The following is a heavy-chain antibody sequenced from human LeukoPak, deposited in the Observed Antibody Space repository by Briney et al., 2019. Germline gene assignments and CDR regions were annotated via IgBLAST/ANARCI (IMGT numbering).Heavy chain of an antibody. CDR2: IRYDGSNK. CDR3: ARRAGAYSHPYDY. J-gene: IGHJ4*02. V-gene: IGHV3-33*08. Sequence: GGSLRVSCAASGCTFSDYYMSWIRQAPGKGLEWVAFIRYDGSNKYYADSVKGRFTISRDNSKNTLYLQMNSLRAEDTAVYYCARRAGAYSHPYDYWGQGTLVTVSS. D-gene: IGHD4/OR15-4a*01. CDR1: GCTFSDYY.